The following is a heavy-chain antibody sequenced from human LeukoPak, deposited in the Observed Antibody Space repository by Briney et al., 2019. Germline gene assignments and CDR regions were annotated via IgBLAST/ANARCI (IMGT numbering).Heavy chain of an antibody. Sequence: GASVKVSCKASDYTFISYGITWVRQAPGQGLERMGWISAYNHNTNYAQNLQGRVTMTTDTSTSTAYMELRSLRSDDTAVYYCARVYYYGSGSYYNIDYWGQGTLVTVSS. CDR1: DYTFISYG. V-gene: IGHV1-18*01. CDR3: ARVYYYGSGSYYNIDY. CDR2: ISAYNHNT. D-gene: IGHD3-10*01. J-gene: IGHJ4*02.